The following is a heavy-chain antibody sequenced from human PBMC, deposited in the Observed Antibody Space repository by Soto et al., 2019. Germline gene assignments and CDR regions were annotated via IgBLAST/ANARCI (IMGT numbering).Heavy chain of an antibody. J-gene: IGHJ6*02. CDR3: ARTRSAWSDFHYYSLDV. V-gene: IGHV3-30*03. CDR2: ISYDSTKT. CDR1: VFTFNSYG. D-gene: IGHD1-26*01. Sequence: GGSLRVSCPASVFTFNSYGMHWVRQVPGNGLEWVAFISYDSTKTYYADSVKGRFTISRDNSNSALYVQMNSLTGEDTAVYYCARTRSAWSDFHYYSLDVWGQGTTVTVSS.